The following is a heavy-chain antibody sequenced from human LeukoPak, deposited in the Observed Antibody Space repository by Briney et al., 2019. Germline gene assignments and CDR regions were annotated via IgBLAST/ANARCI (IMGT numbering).Heavy chain of an antibody. CDR1: GFTFSSYW. V-gene: IGHV3-7*01. CDR2: IKQDGSEK. D-gene: IGHD2-2*01. J-gene: IGHJ6*03. Sequence: GGSLRLSCAASGFTFSSYWMSWVRQAPGKGLEWVANIKQDGSEKYYVDSVKGRFTISRDNAKNSLYLQMNSLRAEDTAVYYCARVSGAVPAAIYYYYYMDVWGKGTTVTVSS. CDR3: ARVSGAVPAAIYYYYYMDV.